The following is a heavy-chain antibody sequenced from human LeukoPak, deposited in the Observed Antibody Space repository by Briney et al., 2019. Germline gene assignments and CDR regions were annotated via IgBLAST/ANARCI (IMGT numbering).Heavy chain of an antibody. D-gene: IGHD6-19*01. CDR2: ISGSGGST. Sequence: GGSLRLSCAASGFTFSSYAMSWVRRAPGKGLEWVSAISGSGGSTYYADSVKGRFTISRDNSKNTLYLQMNSLRAEDTAVYYCAKDRPSSGWYGGDWFDPWGQGTLVTVSS. V-gene: IGHV3-23*01. CDR3: AKDRPSSGWYGGDWFDP. J-gene: IGHJ5*02. CDR1: GFTFSSYA.